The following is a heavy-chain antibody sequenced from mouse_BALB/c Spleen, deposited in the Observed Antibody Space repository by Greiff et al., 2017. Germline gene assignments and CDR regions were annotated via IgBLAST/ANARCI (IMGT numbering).Heavy chain of an antibody. CDR1: GDSITSGY. J-gene: IGHJ3*01. Sequence: EVKVEESGPSLVKPSQTLSLTCSVTGDSITSGYWNWIRKFPGNKLEYMGYISYSGSTYYNPSLKSRISITRDTSKNQYYLQLNSVTTEDTATYYCARRIGERFAYWGQGTLVTVSA. V-gene: IGHV3-8*02. CDR3: ARRIGERFAY. CDR2: ISYSGST.